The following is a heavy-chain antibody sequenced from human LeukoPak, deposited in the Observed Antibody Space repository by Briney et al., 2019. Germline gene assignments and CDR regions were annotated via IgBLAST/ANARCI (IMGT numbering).Heavy chain of an antibody. CDR3: AATGYYDSSGYYYPNAFDI. CDR2: INSDGSST. Sequence: PGGSLRLSCAASGFTFSSYWMHWVRQAPGKGLVWVSRINSDGSSTSYADSVKGRFTISRDNAKNTLYLQMNSLRAEDTAVYYCAATGYYDSSGYYYPNAFDIWGQGTMVTVSS. D-gene: IGHD3-22*01. V-gene: IGHV3-74*01. J-gene: IGHJ3*02. CDR1: GFTFSSYW.